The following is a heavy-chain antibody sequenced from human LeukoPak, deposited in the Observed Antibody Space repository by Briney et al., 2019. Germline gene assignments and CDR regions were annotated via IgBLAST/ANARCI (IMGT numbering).Heavy chain of an antibody. CDR3: ARVLAIAVAGDFDY. D-gene: IGHD6-19*01. CDR1: GFTFSSYE. CDR2: ISSSGSTI. J-gene: IGHJ4*02. V-gene: IGHV3-48*03. Sequence: GGPLRLSCAASGFTFSSYEMNWVRQAPGKGLEWVSYISSSGSTIYYADSVKGRFTISRDNAKNSLYLQMNSLRAEDTAVYYCARVLAIAVAGDFDYWGQGTLVTVSS.